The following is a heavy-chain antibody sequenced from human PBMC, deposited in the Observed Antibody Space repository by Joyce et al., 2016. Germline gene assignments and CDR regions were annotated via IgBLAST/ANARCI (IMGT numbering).Heavy chain of an antibody. Sequence: EVQLVQSGGGLVQPGGSLRLSCAASGFTFSRYWMSWVRQAPGKGLEWVANIKEDGSAQYYEDSVRGRFTISRDNAKNSLYLQLSSLSAEDSAVYYCARDAAGYNIWGQGTLVIVSS. CDR2: IKEDGSAQ. V-gene: IGHV3-7*01. CDR1: GFTFSRYW. J-gene: IGHJ4*02. D-gene: IGHD5-24*01. CDR3: ARDAAGYNI.